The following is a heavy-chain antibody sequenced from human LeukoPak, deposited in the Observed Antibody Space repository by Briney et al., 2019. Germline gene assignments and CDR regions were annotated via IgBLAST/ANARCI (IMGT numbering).Heavy chain of an antibody. CDR2: INTNTGNP. Sequence: GASVKVSCKASGYTFTSYAMNWVRQAPGQGLEWMGWINTNTGNPTYAQGFTGRFVFSLDTSVSTAYLQISSLKAEDTAVYYCARDSGYYDSSGYLGDAFDIWGQGTMVTVSS. V-gene: IGHV7-4-1*02. CDR1: GYTFTSYA. CDR3: ARDSGYYDSSGYLGDAFDI. D-gene: IGHD3-22*01. J-gene: IGHJ3*02.